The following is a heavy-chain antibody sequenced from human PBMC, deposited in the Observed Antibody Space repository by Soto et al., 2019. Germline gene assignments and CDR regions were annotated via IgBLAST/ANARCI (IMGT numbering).Heavy chain of an antibody. CDR1: GFTFSSYG. Sequence: PGGSLRLSCAASGFTFSSYGMHWVRQAPGKGLEWVAVISYDGSNKYYADSVKGRFTISRDNSKNTLYLQMNSLRAEDTAVYYCAKGMVIQDYYYGMDVWGQGTTVTVSS. V-gene: IGHV3-30*18. CDR3: AKGMVIQDYYYGMDV. D-gene: IGHD3-22*01. J-gene: IGHJ6*02. CDR2: ISYDGSNK.